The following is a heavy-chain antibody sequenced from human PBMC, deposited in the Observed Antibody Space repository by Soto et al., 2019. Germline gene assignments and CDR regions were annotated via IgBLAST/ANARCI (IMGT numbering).Heavy chain of an antibody. J-gene: IGHJ4*02. CDR3: AMASTGYYRTNLFDY. V-gene: IGHV5-51*01. D-gene: IGHD3-9*01. CDR2: IYPGDSGT. CDR1: GYSFTSYW. Sequence: GESLKISCKGSGYSFTSYWIGWVRQMPGKGLEWMGIIYPGDSGTRYSPSFQGQVTISADKSISTAYLQWSSLKASDTAMYYCAMASTGYYRTNLFDYWGQGTPVTVSS.